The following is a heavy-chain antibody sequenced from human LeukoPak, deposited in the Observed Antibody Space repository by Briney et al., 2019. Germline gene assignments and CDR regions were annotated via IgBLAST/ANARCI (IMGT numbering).Heavy chain of an antibody. CDR1: GGSIGSYY. CDR2: IYTSGST. J-gene: IGHJ4*02. D-gene: IGHD6-19*01. CDR3: ARAGPGIAVAGTFDY. V-gene: IGHV4-4*09. Sequence: HSETLSLTCPVSGGSIGSYYWSWIRQPPGKGLEWIGYIYTSGSTNYNPSLKSRVTISVDTSKNQFSLKLSSVTAADTAVYYCARAGPGIAVAGTFDYWGQGTLVTVSS.